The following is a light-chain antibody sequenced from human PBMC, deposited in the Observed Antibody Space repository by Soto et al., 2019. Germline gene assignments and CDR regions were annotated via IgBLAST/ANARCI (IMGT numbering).Light chain of an antibody. J-gene: IGLJ2*01. V-gene: IGLV3-1*01. Sequence: SSELTQPPSVSVSPGQTASITCSGDKLENKYACWYQQKPGQSPVLVIYQDNKRPSGIPERFSGSNSGNTATLTISGTQAMDEADYYCQTWDSSTYVAFGGGTKLTVL. CDR2: QDN. CDR3: QTWDSSTYVA. CDR1: KLENKY.